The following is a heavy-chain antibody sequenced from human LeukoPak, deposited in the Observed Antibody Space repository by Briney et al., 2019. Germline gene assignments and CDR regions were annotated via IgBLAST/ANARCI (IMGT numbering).Heavy chain of an antibody. Sequence: GGSLRLSCAASGFTFSSYDMHWVRQATGKGLEWVSAIGTAGDTYYPGSVKGRFTISRENAKNSLYLQMNSLRAGDTAVYYCAREDYYYGMDVWGQGTTVNVSS. V-gene: IGHV3-13*01. CDR2: IGTAGDT. CDR3: AREDYYYGMDV. J-gene: IGHJ6*02. CDR1: GFTFSSYD.